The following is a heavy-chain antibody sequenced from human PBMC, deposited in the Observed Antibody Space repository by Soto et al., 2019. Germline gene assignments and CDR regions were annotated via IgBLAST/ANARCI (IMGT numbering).Heavy chain of an antibody. CDR3: ARGRGYCSGGSCPYYFDY. Sequence: QVQLVQSGAEVMKPGASVRVSCKASGYTFTSYDINWELQATGQGLEWMGWMNPNSGNTGSAQKFQGRVTMTRNTSIRTAYMQLSSLRSEDTAVYYCARGRGYCSGGSCPYYFDYWGQGTLVTVSS. CDR1: GYTFTSYD. J-gene: IGHJ4*02. V-gene: IGHV1-8*01. CDR2: MNPNSGNT. D-gene: IGHD2-15*01.